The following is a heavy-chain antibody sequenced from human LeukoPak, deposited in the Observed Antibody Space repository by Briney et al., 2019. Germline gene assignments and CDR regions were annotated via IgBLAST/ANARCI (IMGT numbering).Heavy chain of an antibody. V-gene: IGHV4-34*01. CDR2: INHSGST. CDR1: GGSFSGYY. J-gene: IGHJ4*02. CDR3: AHSTGSGAPTDGPADF. Sequence: PSETLSLTCAVYGGSFSGYYWSWIRQAPGKGLEWIGEINHSGSTNYNPSLKSRVSISADTSKKQVSLKLSSVTAADTAVYYCAHSTGSGAPTDGPADFWGQGTLVIVSS. D-gene: IGHD3-10*01.